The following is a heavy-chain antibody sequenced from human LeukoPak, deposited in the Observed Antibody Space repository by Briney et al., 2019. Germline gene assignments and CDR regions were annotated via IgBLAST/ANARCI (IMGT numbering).Heavy chain of an antibody. D-gene: IGHD1-26*01. CDR3: AKDTVRMGRYFDY. CDR1: GFTFSSYA. V-gene: IGHV3-23*01. J-gene: IGHJ4*02. CDR2: ISGSGGST. Sequence: GGSLRLSCAASGFTFSSYAISWVRQAPGKGLEWVSAISGSGGSTYYADSVKGRFTISRDNSKNTLYLQMNSLRAEDTAVYYCAKDTVRMGRYFDYWGQGTLVTVSS.